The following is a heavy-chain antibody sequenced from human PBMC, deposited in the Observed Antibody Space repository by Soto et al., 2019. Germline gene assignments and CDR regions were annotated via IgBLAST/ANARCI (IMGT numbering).Heavy chain of an antibody. J-gene: IGHJ5*02. CDR3: ARTDIVVVPAENWFDP. V-gene: IGHV1-69*13. D-gene: IGHD2-2*01. Sequence: VKVSCKASGGTFSSYAISWVRQAPGQGLEWMGGIIPIFGTANYAQKFQGRVTITADESTSTAYMELSSLRSEDTAVYYCARTDIVVVPAENWFDPWGQGTLVTVSS. CDR1: GGTFSSYA. CDR2: IIPIFGTA.